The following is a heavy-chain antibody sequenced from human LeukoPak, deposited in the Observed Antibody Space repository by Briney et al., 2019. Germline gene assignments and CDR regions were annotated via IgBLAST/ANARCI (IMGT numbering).Heavy chain of an antibody. D-gene: IGHD4-17*01. J-gene: IGHJ4*02. CDR2: ISGSGDRT. CDR3: AKTLTYGDYGGGPFDY. V-gene: IGHV3-23*01. Sequence: PGGSLRLSCEASGFSFSDYAMTWVRQAPGKGPEWVSGISGSGDRTFYTDSVKGRFTIFRDNSKNTLDLQMNSLRAEDTALYYCAKTLTYGDYGGGPFDYWGQGTLVTVSS. CDR1: GFSFSDYA.